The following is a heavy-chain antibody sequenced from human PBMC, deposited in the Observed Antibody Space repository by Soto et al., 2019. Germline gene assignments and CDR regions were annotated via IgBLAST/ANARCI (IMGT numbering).Heavy chain of an antibody. CDR3: TLGSQVNYFYFYGVNV. D-gene: IGHD3-10*01. Sequence: GGSLRLSCAASGFTLSSYWMGWTRQAPGKGLEWVANIKQDGSEKYYVDSVKGRFTISRDNAKNSFYLQMNSLKSEDTAVYYCTLGSQVNYFYFYGVNVWGQGTTVTVSS. J-gene: IGHJ6*02. V-gene: IGHV3-7*05. CDR2: IKQDGSEK. CDR1: GFTLSSYW.